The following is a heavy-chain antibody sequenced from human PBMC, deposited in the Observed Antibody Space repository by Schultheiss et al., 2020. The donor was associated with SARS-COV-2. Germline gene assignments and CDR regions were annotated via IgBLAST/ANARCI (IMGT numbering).Heavy chain of an antibody. D-gene: IGHD4-17*01. V-gene: IGHV4-61*02. J-gene: IGHJ4*02. CDR2: IYSSGST. CDR1: GGSISNDISY. Sequence: SETLSLTCTVSGGSISNDISYWTWIRQPAGKGLEWIGRIYSSGSTNYNPSLKSRVTISVDTSKSHFSLKLSSVTAADTAVYYCARVYGDYDAYYFDYWGQGTLVTVSS. CDR3: ARVYGDYDAYYFDY.